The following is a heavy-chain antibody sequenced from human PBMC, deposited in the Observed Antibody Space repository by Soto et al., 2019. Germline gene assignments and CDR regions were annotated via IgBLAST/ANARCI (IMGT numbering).Heavy chain of an antibody. CDR2: INHSGST. Sequence: PSETLSLTCAVYGGSFSGYYWSWIRQPPGKGLEWIGDINHSGSTNYNPSLKSRVTISVDTSKNQFSLKLSSVTAADTAVYYCARETNSNGYSGYDVYYYMDVWGKGTTVTVSS. CDR1: GGSFSGYY. D-gene: IGHD5-12*01. V-gene: IGHV4-34*01. CDR3: ARETNSNGYSGYDVYYYMDV. J-gene: IGHJ6*03.